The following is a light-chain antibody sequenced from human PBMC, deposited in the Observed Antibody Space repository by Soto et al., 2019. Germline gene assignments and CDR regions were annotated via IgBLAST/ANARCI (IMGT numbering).Light chain of an antibody. CDR3: QQRSNWPSIT. CDR2: DAS. V-gene: IGKV3-11*01. CDR1: QSVSSF. J-gene: IGKJ5*01. Sequence: EILLTQSPATLSLSPGERASLACISSQSVSSFLAWYQQKPGQAPRLLIFDASTRATGIPARFSGSGSGTDFTLTISSLEPEDFAVYYCQQRSNWPSITFGQGTRLEIK.